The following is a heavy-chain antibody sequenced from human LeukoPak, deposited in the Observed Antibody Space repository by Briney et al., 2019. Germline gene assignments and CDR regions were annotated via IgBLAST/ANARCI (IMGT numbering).Heavy chain of an antibody. J-gene: IGHJ6*02. V-gene: IGHV3-21*01. D-gene: IGHD4-17*01. Sequence: GGSLRLSCAASGFSFSDYWMNWVRQAPGKGLEWVSSISSSSSYIYYADSVKGRFTISRDNAKNSLYLQMNSLRAEDTAVYYCARNFGDYTYYYGMDVWGQGTTVTVSS. CDR3: ARNFGDYTYYYGMDV. CDR1: GFSFSDYW. CDR2: ISSSSSYI.